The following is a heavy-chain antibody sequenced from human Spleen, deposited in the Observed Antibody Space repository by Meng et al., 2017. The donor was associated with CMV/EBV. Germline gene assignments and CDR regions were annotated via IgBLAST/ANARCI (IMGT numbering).Heavy chain of an antibody. CDR3: ARILWFGELQYYFDY. CDR1: GGSISSYY. D-gene: IGHD3-10*01. V-gene: IGHV4-4*07. CDR2: IYTSGST. Sequence: VPLQGPGPGLGKPSETLPLTCTVSGGSISSYYWSWIRQPAGKGLEWIGRIYTSGSTNYNPSLKSRVTMSVDTSKNQFSLKLSSVTAADTAVYYCARILWFGELQYYFDYWGQGTLVTVSS. J-gene: IGHJ4*02.